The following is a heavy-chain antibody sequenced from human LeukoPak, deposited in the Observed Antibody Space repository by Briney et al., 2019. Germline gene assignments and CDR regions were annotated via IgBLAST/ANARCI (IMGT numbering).Heavy chain of an antibody. J-gene: IGHJ4*02. Sequence: PSETLSLTCAVYGGSFSGYYWSWIRQPPGKGLEWIGEINHSGSTNYNPSLKSRVTIAVDTSKNQFSLKLSSVTAADTAVYYCARGRPWYSGSSLGYWGQGTLVTVSS. V-gene: IGHV4-34*01. D-gene: IGHD6-13*01. CDR3: ARGRPWYSGSSLGY. CDR1: GGSFSGYY. CDR2: INHSGST.